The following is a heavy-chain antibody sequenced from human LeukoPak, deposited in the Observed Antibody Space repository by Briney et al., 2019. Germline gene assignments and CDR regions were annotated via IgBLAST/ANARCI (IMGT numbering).Heavy chain of an antibody. Sequence: GGSLRLSCAASGFTLSSYAMSWVRQAPGKGLEWVSAISGSGGSTYYADSVKGRFTISRDNSKNTLYLQMNSLRAEDTAVYYCAKDRWELLPEYYFDYWGQGTLVTVSS. D-gene: IGHD1-26*01. CDR1: GFTLSSYA. J-gene: IGHJ4*02. CDR3: AKDRWELLPEYYFDY. V-gene: IGHV3-23*01. CDR2: ISGSGGST.